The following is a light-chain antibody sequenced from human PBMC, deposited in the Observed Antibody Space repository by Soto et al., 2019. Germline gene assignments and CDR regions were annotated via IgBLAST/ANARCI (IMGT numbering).Light chain of an antibody. J-gene: IGLJ2*01. V-gene: IGLV2-14*01. CDR3: SSYTSSSTLAVV. Sequence: QSVLTQPDSVSGSPGQSITISCTGTSSDVGGYNYVSWYQQHPGKAPKLMIYEVSNRPSGVSNRFSGSKSGNTASLTISGLQAEDEADYYCSSYTSSSTLAVVFGGGTKVTVL. CDR2: EVS. CDR1: SSDVGGYNY.